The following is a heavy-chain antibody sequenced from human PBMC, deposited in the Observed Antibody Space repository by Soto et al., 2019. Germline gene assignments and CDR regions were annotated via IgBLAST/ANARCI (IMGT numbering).Heavy chain of an antibody. D-gene: IGHD3-16*02. Sequence: EVQLVESGGGLIQPGGSLRLSCAASGFTVSSNYMSWVRQTPGKGLERVSIIYSGGSSYYADSVKGRFTISRDNSKNTLYIPMNSLRAEDTAVYYCASCSMITFGGVIVDDAFDMWGQGTMVSVSS. J-gene: IGHJ3*02. V-gene: IGHV3-53*01. CDR2: IYSGGSS. CDR1: GFTVSSNY. CDR3: ASCSMITFGGVIVDDAFDM.